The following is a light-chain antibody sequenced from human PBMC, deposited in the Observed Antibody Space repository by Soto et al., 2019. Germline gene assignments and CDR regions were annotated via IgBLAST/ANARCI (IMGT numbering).Light chain of an antibody. Sequence: EIVMTQSPATLSVSPGEIATLSCRASQSVNSNLAWYRQKPGQAPRLLISDASTRATGVPARFSGSGSGREFTLIISSLQSEDSGIYYCQQYKFWPRLTFGGGTKVEIK. CDR1: QSVNSN. CDR2: DAS. CDR3: QQYKFWPRLT. J-gene: IGKJ4*01. V-gene: IGKV3-15*01.